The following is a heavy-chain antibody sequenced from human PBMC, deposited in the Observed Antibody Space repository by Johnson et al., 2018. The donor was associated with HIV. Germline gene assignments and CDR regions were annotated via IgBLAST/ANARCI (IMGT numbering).Heavy chain of an antibody. V-gene: IGHV3-7*05. D-gene: IGHD1-26*01. J-gene: IGHJ3*02. CDR2: IKQDGSEK. CDR1: GFTFSSYW. CDR3: ARESSLGGDAFDI. Sequence: VQLVESGGGLVQPGGSLRLSCAASGFTFSSYWMSWVRQAPGKGLEWVANIKQDGSEKYYVDSVKGRFTITRDNSKNTLYLQMNSLRVEDTAVYYCARESSLGGDAFDIWGQGTMVTVSS.